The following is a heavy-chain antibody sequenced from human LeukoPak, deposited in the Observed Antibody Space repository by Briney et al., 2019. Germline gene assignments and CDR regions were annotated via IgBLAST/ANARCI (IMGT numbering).Heavy chain of an antibody. V-gene: IGHV3-23*01. CDR2: ISGSGGST. J-gene: IGHJ4*02. CDR3: ARLYYDYVWGSYRYKVEDY. Sequence: GGSLRLSCAASGFTFSSYAMSWVRQAPGKGLEWVSAISGSGGSTYYADSVKGRFTISRDNSKNTLYLQMNSLRAGDTAVYYCARLYYDYVWGSYRYKVEDYWGQGTLVTVSS. D-gene: IGHD3-16*02. CDR1: GFTFSSYA.